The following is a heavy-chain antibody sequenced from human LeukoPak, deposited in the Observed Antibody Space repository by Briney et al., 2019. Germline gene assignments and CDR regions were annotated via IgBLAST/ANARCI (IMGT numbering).Heavy chain of an antibody. Sequence: PGGSLRLSCAASGFTASSNYMDWVRQAAGNGLEWVSVIYSGGSTYSADSVKGRFTISRDNSKNTLYLQMSSLRAEDTAVYYCARESVNYDSSGYYYRVDAFDIWGQGTMVTVSS. CDR1: GFTASSNY. V-gene: IGHV3-53*01. D-gene: IGHD3-22*01. J-gene: IGHJ3*02. CDR2: IYSGGST. CDR3: ARESVNYDSSGYYYRVDAFDI.